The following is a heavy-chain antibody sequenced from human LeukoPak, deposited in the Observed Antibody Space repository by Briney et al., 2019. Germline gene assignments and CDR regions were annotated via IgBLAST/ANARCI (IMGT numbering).Heavy chain of an antibody. V-gene: IGHV4-4*07. J-gene: IGHJ4*02. CDR1: GASIRSYY. CDR3: AKEGAAPGPDFDY. Sequence: SETLSLTCTVSGASIRSYYWSWIRQSAGKGLEWIGRVVPSGSTDYNPSLKSRVTMSVDTSKSQFSLKLNSVTAADTAVYYCAKEGAAPGPDFDYWGQGTLVIVSS. D-gene: IGHD6-13*01. CDR2: VVPSGST.